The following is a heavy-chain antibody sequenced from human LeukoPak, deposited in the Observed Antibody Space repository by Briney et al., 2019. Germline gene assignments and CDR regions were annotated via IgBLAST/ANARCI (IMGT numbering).Heavy chain of an antibody. V-gene: IGHV4-39*01. J-gene: IGHJ3*02. CDR2: IYYGVNT. D-gene: IGHD6-13*01. CDR3: LYSSSYDAFDI. Sequence: SETLSLTCTVSGDSISGDNYSWGWVRQPPGKGLEWIGNIYYGVNTYYNPSLKSRVTISVDTSKNQFSLKLSSVTAADTAVYYCLYSSSYDAFDIWGQGTMVTVSS. CDR1: GDSISGDNYS.